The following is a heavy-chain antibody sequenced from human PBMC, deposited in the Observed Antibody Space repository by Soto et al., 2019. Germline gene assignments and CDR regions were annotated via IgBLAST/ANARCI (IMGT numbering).Heavy chain of an antibody. CDR2: ISGSGGST. CDR1: GFTFSSYA. Sequence: HPGGSLRLSCAASGFTFSSYAMSWVRQAPGKGLEWVSAISGSGGSTYYADSVKGRFTISRDNSKNTLYLQMNSLRAEDTAVYYCAKDREDIVVVVAANNFDYWGQGALVTVSS. J-gene: IGHJ4*02. CDR3: AKDREDIVVVVAANNFDY. V-gene: IGHV3-23*01. D-gene: IGHD2-15*01.